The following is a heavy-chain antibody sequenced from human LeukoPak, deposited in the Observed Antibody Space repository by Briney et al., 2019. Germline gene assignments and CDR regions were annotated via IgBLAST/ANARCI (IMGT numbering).Heavy chain of an antibody. Sequence: GGSLRLSCAASGFTFSSYSMNWVRQAPGKGLEWVSSISSSSYIYYADSVKGRFTISRDNAKNSLYLQMNSLRAEDTAVYYCARGGGDSDAFDIWGQGTMVTVSS. J-gene: IGHJ3*02. CDR2: ISSSSYI. D-gene: IGHD3-16*01. CDR1: GFTFSSYS. CDR3: ARGGGDSDAFDI. V-gene: IGHV3-21*01.